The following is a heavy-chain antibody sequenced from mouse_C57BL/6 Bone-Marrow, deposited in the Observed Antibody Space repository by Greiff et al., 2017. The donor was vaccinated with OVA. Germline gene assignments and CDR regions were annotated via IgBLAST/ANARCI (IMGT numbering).Heavy chain of an antibody. J-gene: IGHJ1*03. Sequence: LVESGAELARPGASVKLSCKASGYTFTSYGISWVKQRTGQGLEWIGEIYPRSGNTYYNEKFKGKATLTADKSSSTAYMELRSLTSEDSAVYFCAREGVYYDYDVGWYFDVWGTGTTVTVAS. V-gene: IGHV1-81*01. CDR2: IYPRSGNT. CDR1: GYTFTSYG. CDR3: AREGVYYDYDVGWYFDV. D-gene: IGHD2-4*01.